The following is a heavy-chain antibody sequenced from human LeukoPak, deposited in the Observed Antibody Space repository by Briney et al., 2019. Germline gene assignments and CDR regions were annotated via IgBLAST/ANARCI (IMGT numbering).Heavy chain of an antibody. CDR1: GGSFSGYY. CDR3: AKGGDYFDY. V-gene: IGHV3-21*01. J-gene: IGHJ4*02. D-gene: IGHD3-16*01. CDR2: ISTGSYYI. Sequence: ASETLSLTCAVYGGSFSGYYWSWVRRAPGKGLEWVSSISTGSYYIYYADSLKGRFTISRDNAKNSLYLQMNSLRAEDTAVYYCAKGGDYFDYWGQGALVTVSS.